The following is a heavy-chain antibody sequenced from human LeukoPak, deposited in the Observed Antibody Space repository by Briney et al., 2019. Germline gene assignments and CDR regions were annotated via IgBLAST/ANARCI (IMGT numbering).Heavy chain of an antibody. V-gene: IGHV3-74*01. CDR1: AFNFTAYW. D-gene: IGHD5-12*01. CDR3: AVSNGGYGP. CDR2: INSDGTKT. J-gene: IGHJ4*02. Sequence: GRSLRLSCASSAFNFTAYWMHWDRQDPRQGLLWVARINSDGTKTNYADSVKGPFTICRDNAKNTLFLQMNSLRAEDTAVYFCAVSNGGYGPWGQGALVTVSS.